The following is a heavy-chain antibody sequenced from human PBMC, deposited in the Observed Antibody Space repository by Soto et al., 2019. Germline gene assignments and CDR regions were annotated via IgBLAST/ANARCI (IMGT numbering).Heavy chain of an antibody. D-gene: IGHD6-6*01. CDR3: ARDLWVSARSWFDP. CDR1: GFTFSSYS. V-gene: IGHV3-48*02. J-gene: IGHJ5*02. CDR2: ISSSSSTI. Sequence: EVQLVESGGGLVQPGGSLRLSCAASGFTFSSYSMNWVRQAPGKGLEWVSYISSSSSTIYYADSVKGRFTISRDNAKNSLYLQMNSLRDEDTAVYYCARDLWVSARSWFDPWGQGTLVTVSS.